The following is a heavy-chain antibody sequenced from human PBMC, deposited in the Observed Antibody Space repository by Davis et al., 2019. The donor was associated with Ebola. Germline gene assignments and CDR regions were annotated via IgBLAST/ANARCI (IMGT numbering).Heavy chain of an antibody. CDR3: ARGEVGALKDLLYYYYGMDV. J-gene: IGHJ6*04. CDR2: IIPILGIA. CDR1: GGTFSSYT. Sequence: SVKVSCKASGGTFSSYTISWVRQAPGQGLEWMGRIIPILGIANYAQKFKGRVTITADESTSTAYMELSSLRSEDTAVYYCARGEVGALKDLLYYYYGMDVWGKGTTVIVSS. V-gene: IGHV1-69*02. D-gene: IGHD1-26*01.